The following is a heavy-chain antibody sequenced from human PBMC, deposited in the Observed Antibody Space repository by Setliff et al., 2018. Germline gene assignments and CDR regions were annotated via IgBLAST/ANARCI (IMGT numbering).Heavy chain of an antibody. D-gene: IGHD2-8*01. Sequence: ASVKVSCKASGYTFTSYDINWVRQATGQGLEWMGWMNPNSGNTGYAQKFQGRVTMTRNTSISTVYMELNSLRSEDTAVYYCARGRYCTTLSCPYYFDYWGQGTLVTVSS. J-gene: IGHJ4*02. CDR2: MNPNSGNT. CDR3: ARGRYCTTLSCPYYFDY. CDR1: GYTFTSYD. V-gene: IGHV1-8*02.